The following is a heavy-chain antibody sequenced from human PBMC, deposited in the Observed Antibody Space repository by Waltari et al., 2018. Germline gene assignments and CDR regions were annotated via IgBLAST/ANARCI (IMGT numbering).Heavy chain of an antibody. CDR2: INHAGYT. J-gene: IGHJ6*02. D-gene: IGHD2-15*01. Sequence: QVQLQQWGAGLLQSSETLSLTCAVYGGSFSGYYWGWVRQPPGTGLEWSGEINHAGYTNHNPSLRVRLTIAAYTAKSQFSLKLNSVTAADTAVYYCVRLEDCTGPGGHCYSGDPFALDVWGQGTTVTVSS. CDR3: VRLEDCTGPGGHCYSGDPFALDV. CDR1: GGSFSGYY. V-gene: IGHV4-34*02.